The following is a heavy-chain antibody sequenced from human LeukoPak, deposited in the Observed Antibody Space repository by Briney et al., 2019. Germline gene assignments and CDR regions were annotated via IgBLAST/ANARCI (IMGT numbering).Heavy chain of an antibody. V-gene: IGHV1-2*02. Sequence: ASVKVSCKASGYTFTGNHIHWLRQAPGQGLEWVGWINPKSGGANYAQKFQGRVTMTRDTSISTAYMELSRLRSDDTAVYYCARRVFSGWGYYFDYWGQGTLVTVSS. CDR3: ARRVFSGWGYYFDY. J-gene: IGHJ4*02. D-gene: IGHD6-19*01. CDR1: GYTFTGNH. CDR2: INPKSGGA.